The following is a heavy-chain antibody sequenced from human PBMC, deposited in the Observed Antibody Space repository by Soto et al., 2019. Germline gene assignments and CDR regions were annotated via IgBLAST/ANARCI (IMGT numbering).Heavy chain of an antibody. CDR2: IYYSGST. V-gene: IGHV4-30-4*01. CDR3: ARYCSGGSCYSRYGMDV. Sequence: SETLSLTCTVSGGSISSGDYYWSWIRQPPGKGLEWIGYIYYSGSTYYNPSLKSRVTISVDTSKNQFSLKLSSVTAADTALYYCARYCSGGSCYSRYGMDVWGQGTTVTV. D-gene: IGHD2-15*01. J-gene: IGHJ6*02. CDR1: GGSISSGDYY.